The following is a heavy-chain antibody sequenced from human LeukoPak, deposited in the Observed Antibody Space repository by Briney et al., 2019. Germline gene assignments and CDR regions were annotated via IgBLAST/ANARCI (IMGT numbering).Heavy chain of an antibody. J-gene: IGHJ5*02. V-gene: IGHV1-2*02. D-gene: IGHD5-18*01. Sequence: GASVKVSCKASGYTFTGYYIHWVRQAPGQGLEWMGWMNPTSGGTNYAEKFQGRVTITRDTPIITAYMELSSLRSDDTAVYYCAREGYHRPAWFDPWGQGTLVTVSS. CDR2: MNPTSGGT. CDR1: GYTFTGYY. CDR3: AREGYHRPAWFDP.